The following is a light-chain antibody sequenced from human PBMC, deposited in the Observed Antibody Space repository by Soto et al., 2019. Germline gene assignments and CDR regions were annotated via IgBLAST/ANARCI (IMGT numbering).Light chain of an antibody. J-gene: IGKJ5*01. CDR2: DAS. CDR3: QQRSNWPPRIT. CDR1: QSVSSY. V-gene: IGKV3-11*01. Sequence: EIVLTQSPATLSLSPGERATLSCRASQSVSSYLAWYQQKPGQAPRLLIYDASTRATGIPARFSGSGSGTDFTLTISSLEPEDFAVYYCQQRSNWPPRITFGQGTLLEIK.